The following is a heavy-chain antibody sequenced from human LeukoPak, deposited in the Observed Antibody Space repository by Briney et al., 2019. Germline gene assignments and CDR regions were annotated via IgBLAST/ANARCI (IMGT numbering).Heavy chain of an antibody. D-gene: IGHD3-22*01. Sequence: SGPTLVRPTQPLTLTCAFSGFSLTTSGVGVGWIRQPPVKALEWLALIYWDDDKRYSPSPKSRLTITQDTSKNQVVLTMTNMDPVDTATYYCAHSRYYDSRPYLWGQGTLVTVSS. V-gene: IGHV2-5*02. CDR3: AHSRYYDSRPYL. J-gene: IGHJ4*02. CDR2: IYWDDDK. CDR1: GFSLTTSGVG.